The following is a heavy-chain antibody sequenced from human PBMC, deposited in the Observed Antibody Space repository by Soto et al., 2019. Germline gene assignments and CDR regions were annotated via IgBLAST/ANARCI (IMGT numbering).Heavy chain of an antibody. Sequence: QLQLQESGPGLVKPSETLSLTCTVSGGSISSSSYYWGWIRQPPGKGLEWIGSIYYSGSTYYNPSLKSRVTISVDTSKNQFSLKLSSVTAADTAVYYCARHYALRYFDWLLYPVVGYMDVWGKGTTVTVSS. CDR1: GGSISSSSYY. J-gene: IGHJ6*03. V-gene: IGHV4-39*01. CDR3: ARHYALRYFDWLLYPVVGYMDV. D-gene: IGHD3-9*01. CDR2: IYYSGST.